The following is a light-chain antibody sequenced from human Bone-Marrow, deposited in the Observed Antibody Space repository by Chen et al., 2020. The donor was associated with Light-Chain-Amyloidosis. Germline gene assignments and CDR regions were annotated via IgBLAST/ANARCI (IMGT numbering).Light chain of an antibody. CDR2: DVS. V-gene: IGLV2-14*03. J-gene: IGLJ3*02. CDR3: SSYTSSSTWV. Sequence: QSALTQPASVSGSPGQSIPISCTGTSSDIGDYIYVSWYQQHPGKAPKLMIYDVSNRPSGVSNRFSGSKSGNTASLTISGLQAEDEADYYCSSYTSSSTWVFGGGTRLTVL. CDR1: SSDIGDYIY.